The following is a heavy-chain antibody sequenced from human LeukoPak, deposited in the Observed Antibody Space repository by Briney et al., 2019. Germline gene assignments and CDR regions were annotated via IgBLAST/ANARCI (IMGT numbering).Heavy chain of an antibody. CDR1: GYTFTSNY. CDR2: ISAYSGNT. Sequence: ASVKVSCKASGYTFTSNYMHWVRPAPGQGLEWMGWISAYSGNTNYAQKLQGRVTMTTDTSTSTAYMELRSLRSDDTAVYYCAREGSIQVWSREFDPWGQGTLVTVSS. V-gene: IGHV1-18*04. D-gene: IGHD5-18*01. CDR3: AREGSIQVWSREFDP. J-gene: IGHJ5*02.